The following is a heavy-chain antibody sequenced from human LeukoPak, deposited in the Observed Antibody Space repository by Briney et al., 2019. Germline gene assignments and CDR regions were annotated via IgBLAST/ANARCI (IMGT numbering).Heavy chain of an antibody. Sequence: ASVKVSCKAPGGTFSSYAISWVRQAPGQGLEWMGGIIPIFGTANYAQKFQGRVTITTDESTSTAYMELSSLRSEDTAVYYCAVGYYDSSGYRPIDYWGQGTLVTVSS. CDR3: AVGYYDSSGYRPIDY. D-gene: IGHD3-22*01. J-gene: IGHJ4*02. V-gene: IGHV1-69*05. CDR1: GGTFSSYA. CDR2: IIPIFGTA.